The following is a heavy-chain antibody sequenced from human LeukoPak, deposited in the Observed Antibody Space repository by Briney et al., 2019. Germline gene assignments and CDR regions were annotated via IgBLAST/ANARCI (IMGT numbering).Heavy chain of an antibody. Sequence: ASVKVSCKASGGTFSSYAISWVRQAPGQGLEWMGGIIPIFGTANYAQKFQGRVTITADKSTSTAYMELRSLRSDDTALYYCVISFPGYTSSPNWFDPWGQGTLVTVSS. D-gene: IGHD2-2*02. CDR3: VISFPGYTSSPNWFDP. J-gene: IGHJ5*02. CDR1: GGTFSSYA. V-gene: IGHV1-69*06. CDR2: IIPIFGTA.